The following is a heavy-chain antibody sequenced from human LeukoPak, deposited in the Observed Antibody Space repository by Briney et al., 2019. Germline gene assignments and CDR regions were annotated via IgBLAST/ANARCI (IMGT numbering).Heavy chain of an antibody. J-gene: IGHJ6*02. V-gene: IGHV1-3*01. CDR3: ARANDFWSGYYYGMDV. D-gene: IGHD3-3*01. Sequence: ASVKVSCKASGYTFTSYGISWVRQAPGQRLEWMGWINAGNGNTKYSQHFQGRVTITRDTSASTAYMELSSLRSEDTAVYYCARANDFWSGYYYGMDVWGQGTTVTVSS. CDR1: GYTFTSYG. CDR2: INAGNGNT.